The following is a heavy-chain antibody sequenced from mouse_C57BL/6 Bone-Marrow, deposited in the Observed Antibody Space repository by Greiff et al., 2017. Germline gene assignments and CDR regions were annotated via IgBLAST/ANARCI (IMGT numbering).Heavy chain of an antibody. V-gene: IGHV1-19*01. D-gene: IGHD1-1*01. CDR3: ARPHYYGTREDY. J-gene: IGHJ2*01. CDR1: GYTFTDYY. Sequence: EVQLQQSGPVLVKPGASVKMSCKASGYTFTDYYMNWVKQSHGKSLEWIGVINPYNVGTSYNQKFKGKATLTVDKSSSTAYMELNSLTSEDSAVYYCARPHYYGTREDYWGQGTTLTVSS. CDR2: INPYNVGT.